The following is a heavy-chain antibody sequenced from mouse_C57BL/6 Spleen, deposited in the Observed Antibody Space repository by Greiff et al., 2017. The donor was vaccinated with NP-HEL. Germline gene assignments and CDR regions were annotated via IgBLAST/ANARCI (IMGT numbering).Heavy chain of an antibody. CDR1: GYSITSGYY. D-gene: IGHD1-1*01. CDR2: ISYDGSN. CDR3: AGGLYYGSSFYAMDY. J-gene: IGHJ4*01. V-gene: IGHV3-6*01. Sequence: EVQLQQSGPGLVKPSQSLSLTCSVTGYSITSGYYWNWIRQFPGNKLEWMGYISYDGSNNYNPSLKNRISITRDTSKNQFFLKLNSVTTEDTATYYCAGGLYYGSSFYAMDYWGQGTSVTVSS.